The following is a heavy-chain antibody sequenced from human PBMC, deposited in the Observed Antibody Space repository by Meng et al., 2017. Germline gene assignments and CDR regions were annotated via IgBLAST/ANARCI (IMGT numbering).Heavy chain of an antibody. V-gene: IGHV4-31*03. J-gene: IGHJ5*02. Sequence: QVQLQESGPGLVKPSQTLSLTCTVSGGSISSGGYYWSWIRQHPGKGLEWIGYIYYSGSTYYNPSLKNRVTISVDTSKNQFSLKLSSVTAADTAVYYCARSLTVTTVWFDPWGQGTLVTVSS. CDR2: IYYSGST. CDR1: GGSISSGGYY. CDR3: ARSLTVTTVWFDP. D-gene: IGHD4-17*01.